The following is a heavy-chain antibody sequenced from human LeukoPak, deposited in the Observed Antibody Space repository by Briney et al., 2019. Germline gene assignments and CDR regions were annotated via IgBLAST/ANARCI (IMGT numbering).Heavy chain of an antibody. V-gene: IGHV3-30*18. CDR1: GFTFSSYG. D-gene: IGHD2-2*01. CDR2: ISYDGSNK. J-gene: IGHJ3*02. Sequence: PGRSLRLSCAASGFTFSSYGMHWVRQAPGKGLEWVAVISYDGSNKYYADSVKGRFTISRDNSKNTLYLQMNSLRAEDTAVYYCAKDHRTFDAFDIWGQGTMVTVSS. CDR3: AKDHRTFDAFDI.